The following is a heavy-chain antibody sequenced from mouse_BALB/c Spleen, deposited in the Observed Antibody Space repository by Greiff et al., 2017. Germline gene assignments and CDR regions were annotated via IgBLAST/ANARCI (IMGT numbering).Heavy chain of an antibody. CDR2: INPYNDGT. CDR3: ARYGLDGYSYAMDY. CDR1: GYTFTSYV. D-gene: IGHD2-3*01. V-gene: IGHV1-14*01. Sequence: EVQLVESGPELVKPGASVKMSCKASGYTFTSYVMHWVKQKPGQGLEWIGYINPYNDGTKYNEKFKGKATLTSDKSSSTAYMELSSLTSEDSAVYYCARYGLDGYSYAMDYWGQGTSVTVSS. J-gene: IGHJ4*01.